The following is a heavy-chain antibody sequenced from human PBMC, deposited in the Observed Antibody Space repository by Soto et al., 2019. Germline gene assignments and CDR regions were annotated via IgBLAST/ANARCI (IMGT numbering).Heavy chain of an antibody. CDR2: VYYSGST. D-gene: IGHD2-21*02. Sequence: WTWIRQHPGKGLEWIGSVYYSGSTNYNPSLKSRVTISVDTSKNQFSLKLSSVSAADTAVYYCARGAGGNFNFDYWGQGTLVTVSS. CDR3: ARGAGGNFNFDY. J-gene: IGHJ4*02. V-gene: IGHV4-31*02.